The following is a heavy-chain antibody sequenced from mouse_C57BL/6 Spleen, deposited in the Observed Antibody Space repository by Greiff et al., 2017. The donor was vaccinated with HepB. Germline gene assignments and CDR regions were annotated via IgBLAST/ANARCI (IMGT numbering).Heavy chain of an antibody. CDR3: ARLDLTGTYYAMDY. CDR1: GYTFTSYW. Sequence: QVHVKQPGAELVRPGSSVKLSCKASGYTFTSYWMDWVKQRPGQGLEWIGNIYPSDSETHYNQKFKDKATLTVDKSSSTAYMQLSSLTSEDSAVNYCARLDLTGTYYAMDYWGQGTSVTVSS. CDR2: IYPSDSET. V-gene: IGHV1-61*01. D-gene: IGHD4-1*01. J-gene: IGHJ4*01.